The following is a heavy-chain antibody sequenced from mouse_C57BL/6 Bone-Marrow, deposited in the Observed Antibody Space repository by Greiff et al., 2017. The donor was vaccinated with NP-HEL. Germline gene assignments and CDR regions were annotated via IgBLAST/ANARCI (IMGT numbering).Heavy chain of an antibody. Sequence: VKLMESGPGILQSSQTLSLTCSFSGFSLSTSGMGVSWIRQPSGKGLEWLAHLYWDDDKRYNPSLKSRLTISKDTSRNQVFLKITSVDTADTATYYCARTHGRVDSSGYYFDYWGQGTTLTVSS. CDR1: GFSLSTSGMG. V-gene: IGHV8-12*01. J-gene: IGHJ2*01. D-gene: IGHD3-2*02. CDR2: LYWDDDK. CDR3: ARTHGRVDSSGYYFDY.